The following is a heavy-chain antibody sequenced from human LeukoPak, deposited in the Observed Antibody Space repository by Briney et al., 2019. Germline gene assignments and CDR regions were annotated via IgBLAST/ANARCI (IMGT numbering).Heavy chain of an antibody. CDR1: GYTFTGYY. Sequence: ASVKVSCKASGYTFTGYYMHWVRQAPGQGLEGMGWINPNSGGTNYAQKFQGRVTMTRDTSISTAYMELSRLRSDDTAVYYCASNPRLRYFDWLFDYWGQGTLVTVSS. V-gene: IGHV1-2*02. J-gene: IGHJ4*02. CDR3: ASNPRLRYFDWLFDY. D-gene: IGHD3-9*01. CDR2: INPNSGGT.